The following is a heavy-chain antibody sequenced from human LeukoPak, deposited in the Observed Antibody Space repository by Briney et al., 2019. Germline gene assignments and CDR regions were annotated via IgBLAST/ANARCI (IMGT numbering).Heavy chain of an antibody. Sequence: ASVKVSCKASGYTFTDYYLHLVRQAPGQGLEWMGWINPNSGGTNYPQKFQGRVTMTRDTSISTAYMELSRLRSDDTAVYYCAILATTQLFDYWGQGTLVTVSS. CDR2: INPNSGGT. CDR3: AILATTQLFDY. D-gene: IGHD5-12*01. V-gene: IGHV1-2*02. CDR1: GYTFTDYY. J-gene: IGHJ4*02.